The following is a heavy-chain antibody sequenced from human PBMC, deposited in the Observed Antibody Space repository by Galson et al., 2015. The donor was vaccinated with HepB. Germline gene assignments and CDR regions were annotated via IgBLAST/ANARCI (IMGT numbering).Heavy chain of an antibody. CDR2: TYYRFKWYN. CDR1: GDSVSSNSAA. D-gene: IGHD3-22*01. V-gene: IGHV6-1*01. Sequence: CAISGDSVSSNSAAWHWIRQSPSRGLEWLGRTYYRFKWYNDYAGSVQSRITINADTSKNQFSLQLNSVTPEDTAVYYCARDTYYYESHGYDYWGQGILVTVSS. J-gene: IGHJ4*02. CDR3: ARDTYYYESHGYDY.